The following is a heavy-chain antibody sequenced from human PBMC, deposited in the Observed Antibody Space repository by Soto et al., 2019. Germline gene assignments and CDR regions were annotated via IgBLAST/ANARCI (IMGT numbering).Heavy chain of an antibody. CDR2: ISAYNGNT. D-gene: IGHD2-2*02. J-gene: IGHJ4*02. CDR1: GYTFTSYG. Sequence: ASVKVSCKASGYTFTSYGTSWVRQAPGQGLEWMGWISAYNGNTNYAQKLQGRVTMTTDTSTSTAYMELRSLRSDDTAVYYCARDHCSSTSCYTDFDYWGQGTLVTVSS. CDR3: ARDHCSSTSCYTDFDY. V-gene: IGHV1-18*01.